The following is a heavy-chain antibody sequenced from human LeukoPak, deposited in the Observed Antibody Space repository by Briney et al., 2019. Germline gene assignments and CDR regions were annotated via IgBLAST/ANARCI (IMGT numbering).Heavy chain of an antibody. J-gene: IGHJ3*02. CDR2: ISSSSTI. V-gene: IGHV3-48*02. CDR1: GFTFSSYS. CDR3: ARDGASHAFDI. D-gene: IGHD2-2*01. Sequence: PGGSLRLSCAASGFTFSSYSMNWGRQAPGKGLEWVSYISSSSTIYYADSVKGRFTISRDNAKNSLYLQMNSLRDEDTAVYYCARDGASHAFDIWGQGTMVTVSS.